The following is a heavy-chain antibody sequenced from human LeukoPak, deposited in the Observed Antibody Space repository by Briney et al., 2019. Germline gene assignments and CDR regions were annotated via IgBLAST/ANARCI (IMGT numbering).Heavy chain of an antibody. CDR2: IYYSGST. Sequence: PSETLSLTCTVSGGSISSSSYYWGWIRQPPGKGLEWIGSIYYSGSTYYNPSLKSRVTISVDTSKNQFSLKLSSVTAADTAVYYCARHATIPPEGYWGQGTLVTVSS. D-gene: IGHD3-10*01. J-gene: IGHJ4*02. V-gene: IGHV4-39*01. CDR1: GGSISSSSYY. CDR3: ARHATIPPEGY.